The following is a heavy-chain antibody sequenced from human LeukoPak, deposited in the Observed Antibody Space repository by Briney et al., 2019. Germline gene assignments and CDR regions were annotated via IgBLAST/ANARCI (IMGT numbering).Heavy chain of an antibody. V-gene: IGHV3-7*03. Sequence: PGGSLRLSCAASGFIFNNYWMTWVRQAPGKGLEWVANIKQDGSEKYYVDSVKGRFTISRDNAKNSLYLQMNSLRAEDTAVYYCAKLWRGSHPRYFDHWGQGTLVTVSS. D-gene: IGHD1-26*01. CDR1: GFIFNNYW. CDR3: AKLWRGSHPRYFDH. CDR2: IKQDGSEK. J-gene: IGHJ4*02.